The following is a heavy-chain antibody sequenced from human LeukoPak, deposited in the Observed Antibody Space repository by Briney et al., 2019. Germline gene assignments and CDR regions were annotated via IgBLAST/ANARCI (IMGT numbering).Heavy chain of an antibody. CDR3: ARVGYSSSWYDYYYYGMDV. CDR2: IYYSGST. J-gene: IGHJ6*02. V-gene: IGHV4-59*01. D-gene: IGHD6-13*01. Sequence: PSETLSLTCTVSGGSISSYYWSWIRQPPGKGLEWIGYIYYSGSTNYNPSLKSRVTISVDTSKNQFSLTLSSVTAADTAVYYCARVGYSSSWYDYYYYGMDVWGQGTTVTVSS. CDR1: GGSISSYY.